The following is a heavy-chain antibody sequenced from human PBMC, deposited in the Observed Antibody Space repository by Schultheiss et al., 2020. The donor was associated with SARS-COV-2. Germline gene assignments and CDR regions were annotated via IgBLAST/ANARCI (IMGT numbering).Heavy chain of an antibody. CDR2: IYYSGST. CDR1: GGSISDYY. Sequence: SETLSLTCTVSGGSISDYYWSWIRQPPGKGLEWIGYIYYSGSTNYNPSLKSRVTISVDTSKNQFSLKLSSVTAADTAVYYCARDHPAGTLGGWGQGTLVTVSS. D-gene: IGHD6-13*01. CDR3: ARDHPAGTLGG. J-gene: IGHJ4*02. V-gene: IGHV4-59*01.